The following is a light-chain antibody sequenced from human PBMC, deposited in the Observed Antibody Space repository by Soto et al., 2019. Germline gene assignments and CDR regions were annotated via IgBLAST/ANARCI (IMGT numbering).Light chain of an antibody. CDR3: QQRSNWPPLT. J-gene: IGKJ4*01. CDR2: DAS. CDR1: QSVSSY. Sequence: EIVLTQSPATLSLSPGERATLSCRASQSVSSYLAWYQQKPGQAPRLLIYDASNRATGIPARFSGSGSGTDFPLTISSLEPEDFAVYYCQQRSNWPPLTFGGGNKVEI. V-gene: IGKV3-11*01.